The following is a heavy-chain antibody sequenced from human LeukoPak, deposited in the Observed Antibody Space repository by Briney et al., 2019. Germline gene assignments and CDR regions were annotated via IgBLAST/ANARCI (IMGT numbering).Heavy chain of an antibody. CDR3: ARDRGYSSGWFDY. J-gene: IGHJ4*02. V-gene: IGHV3-48*03. D-gene: IGHD6-19*01. CDR1: GFTFSCYE. Sequence: AGGSLRLSCAASGFTFSCYEMNWVRQAPGKGLEWVSYISSSGSTIYYADSVKGRFTISRDNAKNSLYPQMNSLRAEDTAVYYCARDRGYSSGWFDYWGQGTLVTVSS. CDR2: ISSSGSTI.